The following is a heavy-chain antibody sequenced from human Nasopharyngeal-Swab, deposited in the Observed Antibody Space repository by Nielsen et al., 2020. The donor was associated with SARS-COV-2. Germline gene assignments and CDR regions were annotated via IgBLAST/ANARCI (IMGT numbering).Heavy chain of an antibody. CDR2: IYYSGST. CDR3: ARHPGYCSGGSCYSRWFDP. D-gene: IGHD2-15*01. J-gene: IGHJ5*02. V-gene: IGHV4-59*08. CDR1: GGSISSYY. Sequence: SETLSLTCTVSGGSISSYYWSWIRQPPGKGLERIGYIYYSGSTNYNPSLKSRVTISVDTSKNQFSLKLSSVTAADTAVYYCARHPGYCSGGSCYSRWFDPWGQGTLVTVSS.